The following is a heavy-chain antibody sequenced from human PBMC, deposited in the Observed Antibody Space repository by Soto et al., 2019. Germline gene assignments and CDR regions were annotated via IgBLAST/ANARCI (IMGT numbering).Heavy chain of an antibody. CDR2: INHSGSA. CDR1: GGSFSGYI. Sequence: SETLSLICDVYGGSFSGYIWTWIRQTPGKGLQWIGQINHSGSANYTPSLKSRVTISVHTSNSQFSLELSSVTAEDTAVYYCVRGDGDYNDGNGYLARHWGQGTLVTVSS. J-gene: IGHJ4*02. V-gene: IGHV4-34*01. D-gene: IGHD5-18*01. CDR3: VRGDGDYNDGNGYLARH.